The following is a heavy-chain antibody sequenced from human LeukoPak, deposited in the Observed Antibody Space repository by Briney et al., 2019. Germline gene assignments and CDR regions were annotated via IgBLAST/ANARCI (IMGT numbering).Heavy chain of an antibody. D-gene: IGHD5-18*01. J-gene: IGHJ6*03. Sequence: SETLSLTCTVSGGSISSYYWSWIRQPPGKGLEWIGYIYYSGSTNYNPSLKSRVTISVDTSKNQFSPKLSSVTAADTAVYYCARQMDTAMVTGHYYYYMEIWGKGSPVTVSS. CDR2: IYYSGST. V-gene: IGHV4-59*08. CDR3: ARQMDTAMVTGHYYYYMEI. CDR1: GGSISSYY.